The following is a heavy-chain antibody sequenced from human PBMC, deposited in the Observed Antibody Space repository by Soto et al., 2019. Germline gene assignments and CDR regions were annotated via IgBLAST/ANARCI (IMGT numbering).Heavy chain of an antibody. CDR1: GGSISSGY. CDR2: IYYGGSI. D-gene: IGHD3-22*01. V-gene: IGHV4-59*01. J-gene: IGHJ5*02. Sequence: SETLSLTCSVSGGSISSGYWTWIRQPPGKGLKWIGYIYYGGSINYNPSLKSRVIISVDTAKNQFSLRLSSVTAADTAVYYCTGAYYDINGYSLDPWGQGTSVTVSS. CDR3: TGAYYDINGYSLDP.